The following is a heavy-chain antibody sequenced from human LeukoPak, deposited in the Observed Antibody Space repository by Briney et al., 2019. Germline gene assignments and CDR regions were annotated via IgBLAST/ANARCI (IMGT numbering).Heavy chain of an antibody. Sequence: SETLSLTCTVSGDSISSGDYYWSWIRQPAGKGLEWIGRISSSGSTSYNPSLKSRVTISVGTSKNQFSLKLSSVTAADTAVYFCARGPYSYDSSGAFDIWGQGTMVTVSS. D-gene: IGHD3-22*01. CDR3: ARGPYSYDSSGAFDI. J-gene: IGHJ3*02. V-gene: IGHV4-61*02. CDR1: GDSISSGDYY. CDR2: ISSSGST.